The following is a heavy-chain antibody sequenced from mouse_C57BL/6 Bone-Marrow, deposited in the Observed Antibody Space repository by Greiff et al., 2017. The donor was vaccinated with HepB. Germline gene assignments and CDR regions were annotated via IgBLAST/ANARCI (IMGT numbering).Heavy chain of an antibody. D-gene: IGHD2-10*01. CDR1: GFTFSSYA. CDR3: ARAPLLTVDY. Sequence: DVMLVESGGGLVKPGGSLKLSCAASGFTFSSYAMSWVRQTPEKRLEWVATISDGGSYTYYPDNVKGRFTISRDNAKNNLYLQMSHLKSEDTAMYYCARAPLLTVDYWGQGTSVTVSS. J-gene: IGHJ4*01. V-gene: IGHV5-4*03. CDR2: ISDGGSYT.